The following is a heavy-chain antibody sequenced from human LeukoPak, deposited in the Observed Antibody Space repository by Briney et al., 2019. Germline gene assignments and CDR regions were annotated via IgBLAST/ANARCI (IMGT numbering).Heavy chain of an antibody. CDR1: GFTFSHFA. Sequence: GGSLRLSCEASGFTFSHFAMHWLRQAPGRGLEWVAVISYEGKKTYIAYSVKGRFTLSRDDSQNTVYLQMNSLRDDDTALYYCVRGSKIRGVIPEGEFDYWGQGTLVTVSS. V-gene: IGHV3-30*04. J-gene: IGHJ4*02. CDR3: VRGSKIRGVIPEGEFDY. D-gene: IGHD3-10*01. CDR2: ISYEGKKT.